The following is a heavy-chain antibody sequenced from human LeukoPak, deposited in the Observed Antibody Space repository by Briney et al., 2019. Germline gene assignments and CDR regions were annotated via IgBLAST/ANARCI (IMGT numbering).Heavy chain of an antibody. D-gene: IGHD3-16*01. Sequence: GGSLRLSCAASGFTFSSYSMNWVRQAPGKGLEWVSSITSSSSYLYYAESVKGRFTISRGNAKNSLYLQVNSLRAEDTAIYFCARGSASGPVLFNAFDIWGQGTVVTVSS. J-gene: IGHJ3*02. CDR3: ARGSASGPVLFNAFDI. CDR2: ITSSSSYL. V-gene: IGHV3-21*01. CDR1: GFTFSSYS.